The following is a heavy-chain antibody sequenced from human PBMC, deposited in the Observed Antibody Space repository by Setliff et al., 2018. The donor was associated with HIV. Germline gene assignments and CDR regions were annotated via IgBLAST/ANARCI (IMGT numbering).Heavy chain of an antibody. J-gene: IGHJ4*02. CDR2: IYYSGST. Sequence: PSETLSLTCTVSGGSISSSSYYWGWIRQPPGKGLEWIGSIYYSGSTYYTPSLKSRVTISVDTSKNQFSLKLSSVTAADTAVYYCARDRLTYYFDYWGQGILVTVSS. V-gene: IGHV4-39*07. D-gene: IGHD3-22*01. CDR1: GGSISSSSYY. CDR3: ARDRLTYYFDY.